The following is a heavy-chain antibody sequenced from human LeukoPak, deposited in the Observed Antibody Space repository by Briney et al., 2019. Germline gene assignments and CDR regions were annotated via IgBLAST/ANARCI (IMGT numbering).Heavy chain of an antibody. V-gene: IGHV1-69*13. Sequence: ASVKVSCKASGGTFSSYAISWVRQAPGQGLEWMGGIIPIFGTANYAQKFQGRVTITADESTSTAYMELSSLRSEDTAVYYCARSGGYSYGSPKIYYYYMDVWGKGTTVTVSS. CDR3: ARSGGYSYGSPKIYYYYMDV. J-gene: IGHJ6*03. CDR1: GGTFSSYA. D-gene: IGHD5-18*01. CDR2: IIPIFGTA.